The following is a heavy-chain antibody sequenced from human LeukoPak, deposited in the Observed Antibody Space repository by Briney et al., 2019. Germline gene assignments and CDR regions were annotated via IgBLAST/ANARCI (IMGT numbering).Heavy chain of an antibody. V-gene: IGHV3-20*04. CDR2: TNWNGGST. Sequence: PGGSLRLSCVASGFTFDDYGMGWVRQVPGKGLEWVSGTNWNGGSTVYADSVKGRFTISRDNAKNSLYLQMNSLRAEDTALYYCARGTEVYYDSSSYYSYWGQGTLVTVSS. J-gene: IGHJ4*02. CDR3: ARGTEVYYDSSSYYSY. D-gene: IGHD3-22*01. CDR1: GFTFDDYG.